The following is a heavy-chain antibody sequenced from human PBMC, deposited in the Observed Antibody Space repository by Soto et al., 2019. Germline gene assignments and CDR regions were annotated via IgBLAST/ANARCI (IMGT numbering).Heavy chain of an antibody. CDR3: AHYRIFGDYMYYFDS. J-gene: IGHJ4*01. CDR1: GFSLSTSRVG. V-gene: IGHV2-5*02. Sequence: QITLKESGPTLVKPTQTLTLTCTFSGFSLSTSRVGVGWIRQPPGKALEWLALIYWDDDKRYSPSLKTRLTNTKDTSKNQMDLTITNVDPVDTATYYCAHYRIFGDYMYYFDSWGHGTLGTVSS. D-gene: IGHD4-17*01. CDR2: IYWDDDK.